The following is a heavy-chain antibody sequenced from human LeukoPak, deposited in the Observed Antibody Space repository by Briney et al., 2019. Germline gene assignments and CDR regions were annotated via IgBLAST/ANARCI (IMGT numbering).Heavy chain of an antibody. J-gene: IGHJ4*02. D-gene: IGHD3-22*01. CDR1: GGSFSGYY. Sequence: SETLSLTCAVYGGSFSGYYWSWLRQPPGKGLEWIGEINHSGSTNYNPSLKSRVTISVDTSKNQFSLKLSSVTAADTAVYYCARTEAIPNYYDSSGSNQAFDYWGQGTLVTVSS. V-gene: IGHV4-34*01. CDR3: ARTEAIPNYYDSSGSNQAFDY. CDR2: INHSGST.